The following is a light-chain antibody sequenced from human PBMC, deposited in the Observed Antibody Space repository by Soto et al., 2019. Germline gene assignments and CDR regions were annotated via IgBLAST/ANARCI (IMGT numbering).Light chain of an antibody. J-gene: IGKJ1*01. CDR3: EQYGNSRWT. CDR1: QSVSSSY. Sequence: EIVLTQSPDTLSLSPGERATLSCRASQSVSSSYLAWYQQTPGQAPRLLIYGTSNRATGIPDRFSGSGSGTDFTLTISRLELVDFAVYYCEQYGNSRWTFGQGTKVDIK. CDR2: GTS. V-gene: IGKV3-20*01.